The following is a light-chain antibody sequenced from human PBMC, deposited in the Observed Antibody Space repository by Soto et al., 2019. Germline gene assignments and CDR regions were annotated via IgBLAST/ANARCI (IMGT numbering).Light chain of an antibody. CDR1: SGDIGSYNR. J-gene: IGLJ1*01. CDR2: EVT. V-gene: IGLV2-14*01. Sequence: QSVLTQPASVSGSPGQSITIFCTGTSGDIGSYNRVSWYQQHPGTAPKLIIYEVTDRPSGVSNRFSGSKSGNTASLTISGLQAEDEAEDYCSSYTNINTRACVFGTGTKLTVL. CDR3: SSYTNINTRACV.